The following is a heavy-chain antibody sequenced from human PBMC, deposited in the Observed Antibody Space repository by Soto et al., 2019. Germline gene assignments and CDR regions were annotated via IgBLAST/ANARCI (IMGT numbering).Heavy chain of an antibody. J-gene: IGHJ4*02. Sequence: SCKASGYTFTSYGISWVRQAPGKGLDWVSSISGSGATTYYTNSVKGRFTISRDNSKNTVYLQMNSLRAEDTAVYYCAKGSRGYTGYVFDYWGQGALVTVSS. D-gene: IGHD5-12*01. CDR3: AKGSRGYTGYVFDY. V-gene: IGHV3-23*01. CDR1: GYTFTSYG. CDR2: ISGSGATT.